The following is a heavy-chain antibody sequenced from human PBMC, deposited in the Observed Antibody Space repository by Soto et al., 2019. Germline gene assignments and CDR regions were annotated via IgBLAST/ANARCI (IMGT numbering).Heavy chain of an antibody. CDR3: ARSGDSSSWYLNAFDI. J-gene: IGHJ3*02. CDR1: GCSFTSYW. Sequence: GESRKISCKGSGCSFTSYWIGWVRQMPGKGLEWMGIIYPGDSDTRYSPSFQGQVTISADKSISTAYLQWSSLKASDTAMYYCARSGDSSSWYLNAFDIWGQGTMVTVSS. D-gene: IGHD6-13*01. V-gene: IGHV5-51*01. CDR2: IYPGDSDT.